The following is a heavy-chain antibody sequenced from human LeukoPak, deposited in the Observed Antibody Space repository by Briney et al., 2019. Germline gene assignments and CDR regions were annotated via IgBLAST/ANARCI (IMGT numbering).Heavy chain of an antibody. D-gene: IGHD2-15*01. CDR2: IYPGDSDI. Sequence: GESLKISCKGSGYRFSNYWIGWVRHVPGKGLEWMGMIYPGDSDIRYSPSFQGQVTISADKSISTAYLQWSSLKASDTAMYYCARQEYCSGGSCYTWFDPWGQETLVTVSS. CDR1: GYRFSNYW. J-gene: IGHJ5*02. CDR3: ARQEYCSGGSCYTWFDP. V-gene: IGHV5-51*01.